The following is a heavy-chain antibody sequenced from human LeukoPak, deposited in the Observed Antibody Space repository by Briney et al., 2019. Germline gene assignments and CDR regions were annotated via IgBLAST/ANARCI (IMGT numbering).Heavy chain of an antibody. D-gene: IGHD3-9*01. V-gene: IGHV1-18*01. CDR1: GYTFTSYG. Sequence: ASVKVSCKASGYTFTSYGISWVRQAPGRGLEWMGWISAYNGNTNYAQKLQGRVTMTTDTSTSTAYMELRSLRSDDTAVYYCARWRYFDWLFRKPSGYYMDVWGKGTTVTVSS. CDR2: ISAYNGNT. CDR3: ARWRYFDWLFRKPSGYYMDV. J-gene: IGHJ6*03.